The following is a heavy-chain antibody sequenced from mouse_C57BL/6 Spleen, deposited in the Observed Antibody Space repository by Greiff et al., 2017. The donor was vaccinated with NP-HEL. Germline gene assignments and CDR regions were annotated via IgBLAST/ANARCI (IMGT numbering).Heavy chain of an antibody. CDR3: ARGDGSSYAMDY. Sequence: VQLQQSGAELVMPGASVKLSCKASGYTFTSYWMHWVKQRPGQGLEWIGEIDPSDSYTNYNQKFKGKSTLTVDKSASTAYMQLSSLKSEDSAVYYCARGDGSSYAMDYWGQGTSVTVSS. J-gene: IGHJ4*01. D-gene: IGHD1-1*01. CDR2: IDPSDSYT. V-gene: IGHV1-69*01. CDR1: GYTFTSYW.